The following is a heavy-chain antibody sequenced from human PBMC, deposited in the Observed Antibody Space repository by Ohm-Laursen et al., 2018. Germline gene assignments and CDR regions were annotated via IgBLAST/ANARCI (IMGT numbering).Heavy chain of an antibody. CDR2: MHHSGPT. CDR1: GDSISSDYY. J-gene: IGHJ4*02. V-gene: IGHV4-30-4*02. D-gene: IGHD1-14*01. CDR3: TRKPNSLYYFDH. Sequence: PSDTLSLTWTVSGDSISSDYYWTWIRQVPGEGLEWIAYMHHSGPTYTYYNPSLKSRVAISVEVSKNQFSLKVSSVTAADTAVYFCTRKPNSLYYFDHWGQGTLVTVSS.